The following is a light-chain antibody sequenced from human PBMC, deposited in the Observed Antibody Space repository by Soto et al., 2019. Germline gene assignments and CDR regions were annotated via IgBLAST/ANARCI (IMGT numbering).Light chain of an antibody. CDR2: EVS. Sequence: QSALSQPPSASGSPGQSVTISCTGTSSDVGGYNYVSWYQQHPGKAPKLMIYEVSKRPSGVPDRLSGSKSGNTASLTVSGLQAEDEADYYCSSYAGNNKWVFGGGTKVTVL. J-gene: IGLJ2*01. CDR1: SSDVGGYNY. V-gene: IGLV2-8*01. CDR3: SSYAGNNKWV.